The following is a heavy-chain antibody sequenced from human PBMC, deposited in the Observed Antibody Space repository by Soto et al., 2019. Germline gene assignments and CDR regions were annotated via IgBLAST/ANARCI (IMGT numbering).Heavy chain of an antibody. CDR3: NSEAEDPSFDNYFAP. Sequence: PGGSLRLSGPASGSSFDPSGMTCARQAPGKGLEWVSSNRGRGRYIYYADSVKGRSPTSRGNTESSLFLNLDSPRVDDTAVSFCNSEAEDPSFDNYFAPWGQGTRATVS. D-gene: IGHD6-13*01. CDR2: NRGRGRYI. J-gene: IGHJ5*02. V-gene: IGHV3-21*06. CDR1: GSSFDPSG.